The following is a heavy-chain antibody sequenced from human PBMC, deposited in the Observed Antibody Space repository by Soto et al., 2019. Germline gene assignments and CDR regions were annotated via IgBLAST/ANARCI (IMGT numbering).Heavy chain of an antibody. Sequence: QLQLQESDPGLVKPSETLSLTCTVSGGSISSSYYWGWIRQPPGKGLEWIGSIYYSGSTYYNPSLKSRVTISVDTSKNQFSLKLSSVTAADTAVYYCATLWFGESPYWGQGTLVTVSS. D-gene: IGHD3-10*01. CDR1: GGSISSSYY. J-gene: IGHJ4*02. CDR2: IYYSGST. V-gene: IGHV4-39*01. CDR3: ATLWFGESPY.